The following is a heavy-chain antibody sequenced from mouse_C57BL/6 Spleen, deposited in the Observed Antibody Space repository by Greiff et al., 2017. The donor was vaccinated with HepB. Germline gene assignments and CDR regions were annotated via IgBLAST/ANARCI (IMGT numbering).Heavy chain of an antibody. J-gene: IGHJ4*01. CDR2: IDPSDSYT. CDR3: ARYYYGSRYAMDY. D-gene: IGHD1-1*01. Sequence: QVQLQQPGAELVKPGASVKLSCKASGYTFTSYWMQWVKQRPGQGLEWIGEIDPSDSYTNYNQKFKGKATLTVDPSSSTAYMQLSSLTSEDSAVYYCARYYYGSRYAMDYWGQGTSVTVSS. V-gene: IGHV1-50*01. CDR1: GYTFTSYW.